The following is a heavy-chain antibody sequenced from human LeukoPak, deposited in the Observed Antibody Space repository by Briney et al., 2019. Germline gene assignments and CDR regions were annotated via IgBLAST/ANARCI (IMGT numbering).Heavy chain of an antibody. CDR1: GGSISSSSYY. D-gene: IGHD6-13*01. J-gene: IGHJ4*02. CDR3: ARDVGYSSSWYEDY. V-gene: IGHV4-39*07. CDR2: IYYSGST. Sequence: PETLSLTCTVSGGSISSSSYYWGWIRQPPGKGLEWIGSIYYSGSTYYNPSLKSRVTISVDTSKNQFSPKLSSVTAADTAVYYCARDVGYSSSWYEDYWGQGTLVTVSS.